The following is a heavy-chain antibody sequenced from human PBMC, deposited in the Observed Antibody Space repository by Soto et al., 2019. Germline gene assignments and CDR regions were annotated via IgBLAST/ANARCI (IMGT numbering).Heavy chain of an antibody. CDR2: IIPIFGTA. D-gene: IGHD2-15*01. CDR3: ARAPAGYCSGGSCYEPYYFDY. CDR1: GGTFSSYA. V-gene: IGHV1-69*13. J-gene: IGHJ4*02. Sequence: SVKVSCKASGGTFSSYAISWVRQAPGQGLEWMGGIIPIFGTANYAQKFQGRVTITADESTSTAYMELSSLRSEDTAVYYCARAPAGYCSGGSCYEPYYFDYWGQGTLVTVSS.